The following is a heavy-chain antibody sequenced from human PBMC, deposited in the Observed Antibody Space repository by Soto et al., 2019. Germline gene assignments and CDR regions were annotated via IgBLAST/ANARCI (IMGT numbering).Heavy chain of an antibody. D-gene: IGHD1-20*01. V-gene: IGHV3-23*01. Sequence: PGGSLRLSCAASGFTFSSYAMSWVRQAPGKGLEWVSAISGSGGSTYYADSVKGRFTISSDNSKNTLYLQMNSLRAEDTAVYYCAKFKGITGTTSYFDYWGQGTLVTVSS. CDR3: AKFKGITGTTSYFDY. CDR2: ISGSGGST. J-gene: IGHJ4*02. CDR1: GFTFSSYA.